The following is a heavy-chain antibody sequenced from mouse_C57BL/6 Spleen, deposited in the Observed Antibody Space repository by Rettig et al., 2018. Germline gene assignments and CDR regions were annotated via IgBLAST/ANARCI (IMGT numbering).Heavy chain of an antibody. CDR3: ARGAY. Sequence: LEWIGRIDPANGNTKYAPKFQGKATITADTSSNTAYLQLSSLTSEDTAIYYCARGAYWGQGTLVTVSA. CDR2: IDPANGNT. J-gene: IGHJ3*01. V-gene: IGHV14-3*01.